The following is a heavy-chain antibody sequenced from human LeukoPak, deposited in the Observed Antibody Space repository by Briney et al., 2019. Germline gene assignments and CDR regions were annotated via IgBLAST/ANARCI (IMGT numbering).Heavy chain of an antibody. J-gene: IGHJ3*02. V-gene: IGHV3-21*01. CDR2: ISSSSSYI. CDR1: GFTFSSHS. D-gene: IGHD5-18*01. CDR3: ERDRIQIWLDAFDI. Sequence: GGSLRLSCAASGFTFSSHSMKWVRQAPGRGLELVSSISSSSSYIYYADSVKGRFTIARDNAKTSPYLQMNSLRGEDTAVYYCERDRIQIWLDAFDIWGQGTMVTVSS.